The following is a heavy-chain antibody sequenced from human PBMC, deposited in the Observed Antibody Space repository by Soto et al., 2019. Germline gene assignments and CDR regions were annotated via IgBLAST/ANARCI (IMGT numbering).Heavy chain of an antibody. Sequence: PSETLSLTCTVSGGSISSGGYYWSWIRQHPGKGLEWIGYIYYSGSTYYNPSLKSRVTISVDTSKNQFSLKLSSVTAADTAVYYCARADSSGYYTDYWGQGTLVTVS. J-gene: IGHJ4*02. CDR2: IYYSGST. D-gene: IGHD3-22*01. V-gene: IGHV4-31*03. CDR3: ARADSSGYYTDY. CDR1: GGSISSGGYY.